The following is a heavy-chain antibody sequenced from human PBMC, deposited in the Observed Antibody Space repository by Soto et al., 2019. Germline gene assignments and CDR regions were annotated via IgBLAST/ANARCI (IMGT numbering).Heavy chain of an antibody. D-gene: IGHD3-10*01. V-gene: IGHV4-34*01. CDR3: ARGRYGFMVRGVPHRDY. CDR2: INHSGST. Sequence: QVQLQQWGAGLLKPSETLSLTCAVYGGSFSGYYWSWIRQPPGKGLEWIGEINHSGSTNYNPSLKSRVTISVDTSKNQFSLKLSSVTAADTAVYYCARGRYGFMVRGVPHRDYWGQGTLVTVSS. CDR1: GGSFSGYY. J-gene: IGHJ4*02.